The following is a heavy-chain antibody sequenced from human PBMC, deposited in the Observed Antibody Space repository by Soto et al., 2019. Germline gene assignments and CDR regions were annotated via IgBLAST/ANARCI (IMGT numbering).Heavy chain of an antibody. V-gene: IGHV4-34*01. D-gene: IGHD3-10*01. CDR1: GGSFSGYY. CDR3: ARGYGRNFDY. Sequence: QVQLQQWGAGLLKPSETLSLTCAVYGGSFSGYYWNWIRQPPGKGLEWIGEINHSGSTNYNPSLTSRVNIPLDTSKNPFSLKLSFMTAADTAVYYYARGYGRNFDYWGQGTLVTVSS. CDR2: INHSGST. J-gene: IGHJ4*02.